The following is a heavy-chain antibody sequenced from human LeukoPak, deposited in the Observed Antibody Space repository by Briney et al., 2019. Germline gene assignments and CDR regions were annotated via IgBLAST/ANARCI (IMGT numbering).Heavy chain of an antibody. Sequence: ASVKVSCKASGYTFTGYYMHWVRQAPGQGLEWMGWINPNSGGTNYAQKFQGWVTMTRDTSISTAYMELSRLRSDDTAVYYCARDRLFGAGMDVWGHGTTVTVSS. CDR2: INPNSGGT. CDR1: GYTFTGYY. D-gene: IGHD3-16*01. J-gene: IGHJ6*02. V-gene: IGHV1-2*04. CDR3: ARDRLFGAGMDV.